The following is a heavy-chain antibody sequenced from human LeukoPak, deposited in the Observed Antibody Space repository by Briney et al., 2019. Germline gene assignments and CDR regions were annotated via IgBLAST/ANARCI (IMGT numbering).Heavy chain of an antibody. D-gene: IGHD6-19*01. Sequence: SVKVSCKASGGTFSSYAISWVRQAPGQGLEWMGGIIPIFGTANYAQKFQGRVTITADESTSTAYMELSSLRSEDTAVYYCAADSSGWYSTFDYWGQGTLVTVSS. V-gene: IGHV1-69*13. CDR2: IIPIFGTA. CDR3: AADSSGWYSTFDY. J-gene: IGHJ4*02. CDR1: GGTFSSYA.